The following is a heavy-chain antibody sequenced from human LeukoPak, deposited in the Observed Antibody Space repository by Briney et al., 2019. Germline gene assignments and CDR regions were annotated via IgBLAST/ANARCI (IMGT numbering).Heavy chain of an antibody. D-gene: IGHD5-18*01. J-gene: IGHJ4*02. CDR2: IYYSGST. Sequence: PSETLSLTCTVSGGSISSSSYYWGWIRQPPGKGLEWIGSIYYSGSTYYNPSLKSRVTISVDTSKNQFSLKLSSVTAADTAVYYCARGNSYGGFYYFDYWGQGTLVTVSS. CDR3: ARGNSYGGFYYFDY. V-gene: IGHV4-39*07. CDR1: GGSISSSSYY.